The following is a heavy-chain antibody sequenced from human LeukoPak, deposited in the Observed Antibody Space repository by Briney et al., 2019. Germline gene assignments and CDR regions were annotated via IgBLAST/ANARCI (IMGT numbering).Heavy chain of an antibody. D-gene: IGHD3-10*01. CDR3: VGALNTGGGAFDI. V-gene: IGHV1-2*02. CDR2: INPNSGGT. Sequence: ASVKVSCKASGYTFTSYYMHWVRQAPGQGLEWMGWINPNSGGTNYAQKFQGRVTMTRDTSISTAYMELSRLRSDDTAVYYCVGALNTGGGAFDIWGQGTMVTVSS. CDR1: GYTFTSYY. J-gene: IGHJ3*02.